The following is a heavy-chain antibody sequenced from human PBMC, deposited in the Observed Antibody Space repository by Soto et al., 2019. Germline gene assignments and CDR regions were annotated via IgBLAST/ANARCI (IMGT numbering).Heavy chain of an antibody. Sequence: QVQLVESGGGVVQPGRSLRLSCAASGFTFKNNGMHWVRQAPGKGLEWVAIISYHGNNQFYADSVKGRFTISRDNSNNTXYLEMNSLRPEDTAVYYCAKDLALGFWSGNYYFDHWGQGTLVTVSS. J-gene: IGHJ4*02. CDR2: ISYHGNNQ. CDR1: GFTFKNNG. CDR3: AKDLALGFWSGNYYFDH. V-gene: IGHV3-30*18. D-gene: IGHD3-3*01.